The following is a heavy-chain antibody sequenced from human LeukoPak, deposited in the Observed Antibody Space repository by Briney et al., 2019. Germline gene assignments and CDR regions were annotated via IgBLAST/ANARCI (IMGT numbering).Heavy chain of an antibody. CDR2: IYTGGTE. J-gene: IGHJ4*02. V-gene: IGHV3-53*01. CDR1: EFTVSYNY. Sequence: GGSLRLSCAASEFTVSYNYMSWVRQAPGKGLEWVSVIYTGGTEYYADSVKGRFTISRDNSKNTLYLQMNSLRAEDTAVYYCAKVPDYWGQGTLVTVSS. CDR3: AKVPDY.